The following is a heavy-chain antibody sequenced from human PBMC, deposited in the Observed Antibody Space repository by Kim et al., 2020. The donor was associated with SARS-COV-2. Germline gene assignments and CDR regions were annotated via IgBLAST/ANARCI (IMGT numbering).Heavy chain of an antibody. CDR1: GFTVSSSY. CDR3: ARGLIKYTSSWYFGFDV. D-gene: IGHD6-13*01. CDR2: IYSTDET. V-gene: IGHV3-53*01. J-gene: IGHJ3*01. Sequence: GGSLRLSCAASGFTVSSSYMTWVRQAQGKGLEWVSIIYSTDETFYADSVEGRFTISRDNSKNTLYLQMNSLRAEDTAVYYCARGLIKYTSSWYFGFDVWGQGTMVTVSS.